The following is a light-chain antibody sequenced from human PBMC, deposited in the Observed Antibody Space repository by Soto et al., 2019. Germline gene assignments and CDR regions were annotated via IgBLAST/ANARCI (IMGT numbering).Light chain of an antibody. CDR2: GAS. V-gene: IGKV3-20*01. Sequence: EIVLTQSPGTLSLSPGERATLSCRASQSADSSYLAWYQQRPGQAPRLLIYGASTRATDIPDRFSGSGSGTDFSLTISRLEPEDFAVYYCQQCGSSRRLTFGGGTKVEIK. CDR3: QQCGSSRRLT. J-gene: IGKJ4*01. CDR1: QSADSSY.